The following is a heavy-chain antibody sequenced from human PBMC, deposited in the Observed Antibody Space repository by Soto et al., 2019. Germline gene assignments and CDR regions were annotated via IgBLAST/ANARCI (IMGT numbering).Heavy chain of an antibody. CDR1: GASISSYS. V-gene: IGHV4-59*07. J-gene: IGHJ4*02. CDR3: ARGALTTYFDY. Sequence: PSCTLSLPCPFSGASISSYSLTWIRQPPGKGLEWIGYIYYSGSTNYNPSLKSRVTISVDTSKNQFSLKLSSVTAADTAVYYCARGALTTYFDYWGQGTLVTVSS. CDR2: IYYSGST.